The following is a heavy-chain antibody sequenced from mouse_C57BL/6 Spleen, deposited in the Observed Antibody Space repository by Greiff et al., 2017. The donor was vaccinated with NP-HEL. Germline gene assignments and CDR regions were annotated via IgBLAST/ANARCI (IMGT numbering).Heavy chain of an antibody. CDR3: AKGADYDRRGLDY. J-gene: IGHJ2*01. CDR2: INPNNGGT. Sequence: DVKLQESGPELVKPGASVKMSCKASGYTFTDYNMHWVKQSHGKSLEWIGYINPNNGGTSYNQKFKGKATLTVNKSSSTAYMELRSLTSEDSAVYYCAKGADYDRRGLDYWGQGTTLTVSS. CDR1: GYTFTDYN. V-gene: IGHV1-22*01. D-gene: IGHD2-4*01.